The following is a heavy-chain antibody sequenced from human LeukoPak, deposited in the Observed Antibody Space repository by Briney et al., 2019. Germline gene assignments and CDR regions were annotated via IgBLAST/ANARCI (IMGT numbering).Heavy chain of an antibody. J-gene: IGHJ6*03. D-gene: IGHD5-12*01. CDR1: GYTFTSYD. Sequence: ASVKVSCKASGYTFTSYDINWVRQAPGQGLEWMGWMNPNNGNTSYAQKFQGRVTMTTDTSTSTADMEMRRRRSDDTAVYYCARAVATIRGAYYMDVWGKGTMVTVSS. V-gene: IGHV1-8*01. CDR3: ARAVATIRGAYYMDV. CDR2: MNPNNGNT.